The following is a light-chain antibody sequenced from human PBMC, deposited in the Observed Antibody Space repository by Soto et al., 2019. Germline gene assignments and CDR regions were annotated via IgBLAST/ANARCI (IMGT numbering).Light chain of an antibody. CDR3: CSYAGGRTFVV. V-gene: IGLV2-23*02. J-gene: IGLJ3*02. CDR1: SSDIGSYNL. Sequence: QSALSQPASVSGSPGQSVTISCTGTSSDIGSYNLVSWYHHHPGQAPKLVIYEVNKRPSVDSNRFSGSKSDNTASLTIAGLQPEDEGEYYCCSYAGGRTFVVFGGGTKVTVL. CDR2: EVN.